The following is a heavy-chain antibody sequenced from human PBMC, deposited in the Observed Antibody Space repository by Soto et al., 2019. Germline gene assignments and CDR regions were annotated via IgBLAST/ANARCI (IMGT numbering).Heavy chain of an antibody. D-gene: IGHD3-16*01. V-gene: IGHV1-24*01. CDR3: ATRGSVRKRGAFDI. CDR1: GYTLTELS. Sequence: QVQVIQSGAEVKKPGASVKVSCKVSGYTLTELSMHWVRQAPGKGLEWMGTFDPEDGETIYAQKFQGRVTMTEDTSTDTAYMELSSLRSEDTAVYYCATRGSVRKRGAFDIWGQGTMVTVSS. CDR2: FDPEDGET. J-gene: IGHJ3*02.